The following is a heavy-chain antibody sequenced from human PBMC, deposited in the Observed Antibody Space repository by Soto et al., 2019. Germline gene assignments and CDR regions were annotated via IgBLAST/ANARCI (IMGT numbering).Heavy chain of an antibody. J-gene: IGHJ4*02. CDR2: IYPGDSDT. CDR3: ARLGLRYFDWSPRPPDY. CDR1: GYSFTSYW. D-gene: IGHD3-9*01. V-gene: IGHV5-51*01. Sequence: GESLKISCKGSGYSFTSYWIGWVRQMPGKGLEWMGIIYPGDSDTRYSPSFQGQVTISADKSISTAYLQWSSLKASDTAMYYCARLGLRYFDWSPRPPDYWGQGTLVTVSS.